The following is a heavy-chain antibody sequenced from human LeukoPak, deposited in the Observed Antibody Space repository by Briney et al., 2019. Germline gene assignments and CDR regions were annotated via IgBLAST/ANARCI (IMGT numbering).Heavy chain of an antibody. CDR2: ISGSGGST. J-gene: IGHJ5*02. D-gene: IGHD3-3*01. CDR1: GFTFSSYA. Sequence: PGGSLRLSCAASGFTFSSYAMSWVRQAPGKGLEWVSAISGSGGSTYYADSVKGRLTISRDNSKNTLYLQMNSLRAEDTAVYYCAKDSDYDFWSGYLNWFDPWGQGTLVTVSS. V-gene: IGHV3-23*01. CDR3: AKDSDYDFWSGYLNWFDP.